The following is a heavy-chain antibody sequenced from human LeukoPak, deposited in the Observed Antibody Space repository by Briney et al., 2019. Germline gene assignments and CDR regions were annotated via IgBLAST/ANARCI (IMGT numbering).Heavy chain of an antibody. Sequence: RGSLRLSCAAPGFTFSSYWMSWVRQAPGKGLEWVANIKQDGSEKYYVDSVKGRFTISGDNAKNSLYLQMNSLRAEDTAVYYCARERYSYGFNYFDYWGQGTLVTVSS. CDR3: ARERYSYGFNYFDY. CDR1: GFTFSSYW. CDR2: IKQDGSEK. D-gene: IGHD5-18*01. J-gene: IGHJ4*02. V-gene: IGHV3-7*01.